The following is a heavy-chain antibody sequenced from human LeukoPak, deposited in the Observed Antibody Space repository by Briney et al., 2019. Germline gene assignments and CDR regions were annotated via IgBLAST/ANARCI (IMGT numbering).Heavy chain of an antibody. CDR2: INPSGGST. CDR1: GYTFTSYY. CDR3: ATEKTVGATPGAFDI. Sequence: ASVKVSCKASGYTFTSYYMHWVRQAPGQGLEWMGIINPSGGSTSYAQKFQGRVTMTEDTSTDTAYMELRSLRSEDTAVYYCATEKTVGATPGAFDIWGQGTMVTVSS. J-gene: IGHJ3*02. V-gene: IGHV1-46*01. D-gene: IGHD1-26*01.